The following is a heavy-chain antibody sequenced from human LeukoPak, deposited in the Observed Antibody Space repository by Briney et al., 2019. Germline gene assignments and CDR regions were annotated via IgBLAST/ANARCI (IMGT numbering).Heavy chain of an antibody. D-gene: IGHD1-1*01. CDR1: AYNFTTYW. CDR3: ARGSTARDAFDI. V-gene: IGHV5-51*01. J-gene: IGHJ3*02. CDR2: IYPGGSDT. Sequence: PGESLKISCKGSAYNFTTYWIGWVRPMPGKGLEWMGIIYPGGSDTRYSPSFQGQVTISADTSINTAYLQWSSLKAPDTAMYYCARGSTARDAFDIWGQGTMVTVSS.